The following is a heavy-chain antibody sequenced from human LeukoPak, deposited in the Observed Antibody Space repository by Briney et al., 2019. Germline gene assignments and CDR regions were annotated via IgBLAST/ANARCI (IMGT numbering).Heavy chain of an antibody. J-gene: IGHJ4*02. CDR1: GGSVDIYC. D-gene: IGHD6-19*01. CDR2: FDNSVST. V-gene: IGHV4-4*08. CDR3: ARGLFQWPAGIDY. Sequence: PAQSLSLTRTVAGGSVDIYCWSWVRQPPGGGLGWIGFFDNSVSTNYNPSLKSGVPLSVKTPKNQCSLKLNSGTAADTAVYYCARGLFQWPAGIDYWGRGTLVTVSS.